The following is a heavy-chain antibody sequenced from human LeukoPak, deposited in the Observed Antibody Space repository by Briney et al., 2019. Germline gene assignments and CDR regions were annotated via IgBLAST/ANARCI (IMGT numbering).Heavy chain of an antibody. D-gene: IGHD6-13*01. J-gene: IGHJ5*02. CDR1: GGSIGSYY. CDR2: IYYSGST. V-gene: IGHV4-59*01. CDR3: ARCIAAAKGYNWFDP. Sequence: NSSETLSLTCTVSGGSIGSYYWSWIRQPPGKGLEWIGSIYYSGSTYYNPSLKSRVTISVDTSKNQFSLKLSSVTAADTAVYYCARCIAAAKGYNWFDPWGQGTLVTVSS.